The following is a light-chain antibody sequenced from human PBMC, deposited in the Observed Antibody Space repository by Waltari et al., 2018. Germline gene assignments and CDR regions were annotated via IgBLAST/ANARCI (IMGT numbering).Light chain of an antibody. J-gene: IGLJ3*02. V-gene: IGLV3-19*01. CDR2: GQD. CDR1: RLRRSY. CDR3: HSRDTISTRV. Sequence: SSELTQDPAVSVALGQTVRITCQGDRLRRSYASWYQQRPGQAPRLVLYGQDNRPSGIPDRFSGSTSGDTASLTITGAQAEDEADYYCHSRDTISTRVFGGGTRLTV.